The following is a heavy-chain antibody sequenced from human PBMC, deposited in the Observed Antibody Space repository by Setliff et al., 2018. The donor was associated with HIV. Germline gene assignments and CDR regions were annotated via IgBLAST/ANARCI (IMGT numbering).Heavy chain of an antibody. CDR2: LYYNGNT. V-gene: IGHV4-59*11. CDR3: ARDILERWGSYSGRGFNLFDP. D-gene: IGHD1-26*01. Sequence: ETLSLTCTVSGGSISSRYWSWIRLPPGKGLEWIGTLYYNGNTNSNPSLKSRVTISGDTSKNLFSLKLTSVTPADTAVYYCARDILERWGSYSGRGFNLFDPWGQGTLVTVSS. J-gene: IGHJ5*02. CDR1: GGSISSRY.